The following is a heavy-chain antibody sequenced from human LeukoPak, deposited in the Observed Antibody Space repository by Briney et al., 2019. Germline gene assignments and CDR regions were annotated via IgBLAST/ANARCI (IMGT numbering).Heavy chain of an antibody. D-gene: IGHD2-2*01. V-gene: IGHV4-34*01. Sequence: SETLSLTCAVSGGSFSGYYWSWIRQPPGKGLEWIGEINHSGSTNYNPSLKSRVTISVDTSKNQFSLKLSSVTAADTAVYYCAREEVVPAARRWFDPWGQGTLVTVSS. CDR2: INHSGST. CDR1: GGSFSGYY. J-gene: IGHJ5*02. CDR3: AREEVVPAARRWFDP.